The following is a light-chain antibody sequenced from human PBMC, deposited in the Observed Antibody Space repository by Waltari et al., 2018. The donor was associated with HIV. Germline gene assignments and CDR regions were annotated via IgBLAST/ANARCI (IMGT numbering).Light chain of an antibody. CDR1: QSISSGY. CDR3: QQYGSSPCT. V-gene: IGKV3-20*01. J-gene: IGKJ2*02. Sequence: EIVLTQSPATLSLSPGERATLSCRASQSISSGYLAWYQQKPGQAPRLLIFGASSRATGIPDRFSGSGSGTVFTLTISSLEPEDFAMYDCQQYGSSPCTFGQGTKLEIK. CDR2: GAS.